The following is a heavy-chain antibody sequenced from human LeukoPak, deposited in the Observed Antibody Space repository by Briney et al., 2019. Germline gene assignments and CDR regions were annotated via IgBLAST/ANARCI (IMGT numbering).Heavy chain of an antibody. V-gene: IGHV1-46*01. CDR3: ARDQGLTGYFDY. CDR1: GYIFTKYY. J-gene: IGHJ4*02. D-gene: IGHD3-9*01. Sequence: ASVKVSCKTSGYIFTKYYMDWVRQAPGQWLELMGIINPSGGSTNYAQKFQGRVTMTRDTSTTTVYMELTSLRSEDTAVYYCARDQGLTGYFDYWGQGTLVTVSS. CDR2: INPSGGST.